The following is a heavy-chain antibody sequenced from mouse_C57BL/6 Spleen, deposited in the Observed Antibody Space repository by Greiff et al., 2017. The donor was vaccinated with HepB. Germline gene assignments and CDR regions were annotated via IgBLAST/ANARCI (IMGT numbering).Heavy chain of an antibody. CDR3: ARRSSGSYYYAMDY. CDR2: INPSSGYT. J-gene: IGHJ4*01. CDR1: GYTFTSYT. V-gene: IGHV1-4*01. Sequence: QVQLKESGAELARPGASVKMSCKASGYTFTSYTMHWVKQRPGQGLEWIGYINPSSGYTKYNQKFKDKATLTADKSSSTAYMQLSSLTSEDSAVYYCARRSSGSYYYAMDYWGQGTSVTVSS. D-gene: IGHD3-2*02.